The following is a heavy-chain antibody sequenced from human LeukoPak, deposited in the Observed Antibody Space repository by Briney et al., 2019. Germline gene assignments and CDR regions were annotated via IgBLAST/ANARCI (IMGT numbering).Heavy chain of an antibody. CDR3: AKDIGSSSWYGIDY. D-gene: IGHD6-13*01. V-gene: IGHV3-9*01. CDR2: ISWNSGSI. J-gene: IGHJ4*02. CDR1: GFTFDDYA. Sequence: GGSLRLSCAASGFTFDDYAMHWVRQAPGKGLEWVSGISWNSGSIGYADSVKGRFTISRDNAKNSLYLQMNSLRAEDTALYYCAKDIGSSSWYGIDYRGQGTLVTVSS.